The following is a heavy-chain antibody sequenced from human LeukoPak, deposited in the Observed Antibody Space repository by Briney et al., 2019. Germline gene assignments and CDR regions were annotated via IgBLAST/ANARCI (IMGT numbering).Heavy chain of an antibody. CDR1: GFTFSSYG. V-gene: IGHV3-33*01. CDR2: IWYDGSNK. D-gene: IGHD2-21*02. Sequence: PGGSLRLSCAASGFTFSSYGMHWVRQAPGKGLEWVAVIWYDGSNKCYADSVKGRFTISRDNSKNTLYLQMNSLRAEDTAVYYCARDPDCGGDCYSGYWGQGTLVTVSS. J-gene: IGHJ4*02. CDR3: ARDPDCGGDCYSGY.